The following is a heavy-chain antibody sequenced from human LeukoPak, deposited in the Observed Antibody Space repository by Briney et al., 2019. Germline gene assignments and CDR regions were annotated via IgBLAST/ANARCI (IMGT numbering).Heavy chain of an antibody. V-gene: IGHV4-34*01. CDR3: GRGAHITIRFDP. J-gene: IGHJ5*02. CDR2: INHSGIT. Sequence: SETLSLTCAVYGGSFSGYYWSWIRQPPGKGLEGIGEINHSGITNYNPSLKSRVTISVDTSKTQFSLKLRSVTAADTAVYYCGRGAHITIRFDPWGQGTLVTVSS. D-gene: IGHD3-3*01. CDR1: GGSFSGYY.